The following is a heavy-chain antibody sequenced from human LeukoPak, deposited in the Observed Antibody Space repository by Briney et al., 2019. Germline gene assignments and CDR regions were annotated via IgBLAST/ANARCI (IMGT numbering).Heavy chain of an antibody. V-gene: IGHV3-23*01. J-gene: IGHJ4*02. Sequence: GGSLRLSCAASGFTSSSHVMRWVRQAPGKGLEWVSTISGSSGTYYADSVKGRFTISGDNSKNTLYLQMNSLRAEDTALYYCARGIAYYYDTWGQGTLVTVSS. D-gene: IGHD3-22*01. CDR3: ARGIAYYYDT. CDR2: ISGSSGT. CDR1: GFTSSSHV.